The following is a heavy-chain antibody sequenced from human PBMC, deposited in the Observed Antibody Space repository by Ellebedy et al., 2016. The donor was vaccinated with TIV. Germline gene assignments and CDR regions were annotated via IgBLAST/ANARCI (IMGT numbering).Heavy chain of an antibody. CDR2: ISGSGGST. CDR3: AGSDSGWYPKAEYWFDP. CDR1: GFTFSSYA. Sequence: PGGSLRLSCAASGFTFSSYAMSWVRQAPGKGLEWVSAISGSGGSTYYADSVKGRFTISRDNSKNTLYLQMNSLRAEDTAVYYCAGSDSGWYPKAEYWFDPWGQGTLVTVSS. V-gene: IGHV3-23*01. J-gene: IGHJ5*02. D-gene: IGHD6-19*01.